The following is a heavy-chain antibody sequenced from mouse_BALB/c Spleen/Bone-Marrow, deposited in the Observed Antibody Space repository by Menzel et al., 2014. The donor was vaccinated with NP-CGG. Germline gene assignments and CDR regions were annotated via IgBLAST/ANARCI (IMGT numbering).Heavy chain of an antibody. J-gene: IGHJ4*01. V-gene: IGHV1-84*02. Sequence: LQESGPELVKPGASVKISCKASGYTFTDYYINWVKQTPGQGLEWIGWIYPGSGNTKYNERFKGKATLTVDTSSSTAYMQLSSLTSEDTAVYFCANLGRYAMDYWGQGTSVTVSS. D-gene: IGHD3-1*01. CDR2: IYPGSGNT. CDR1: GYTFTDYY. CDR3: ANLGRYAMDY.